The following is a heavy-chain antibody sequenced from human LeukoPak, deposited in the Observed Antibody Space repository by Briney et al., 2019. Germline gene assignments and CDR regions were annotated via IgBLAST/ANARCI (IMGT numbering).Heavy chain of an antibody. CDR2: INPSARNV. Sequence: ASVKVSCKAFGYTFSSYYIHWVRQAPGQGLEWMGMINPSARNVNYAQKFQGRVTMTRDMSTSTDYMELSSLRSEDTAIYYCARGNSVGDNAWWFDPWGQGTLVTVSS. CDR1: GYTFSSYY. D-gene: IGHD1-26*01. J-gene: IGHJ5*02. CDR3: ARGNSVGDNAWWFDP. V-gene: IGHV1-46*01.